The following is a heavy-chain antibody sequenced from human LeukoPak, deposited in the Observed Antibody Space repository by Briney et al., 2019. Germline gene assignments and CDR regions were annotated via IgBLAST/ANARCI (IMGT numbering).Heavy chain of an antibody. J-gene: IGHJ3*02. Sequence: SETLSLTCTVSGGSISSGDYYWSWIRQPPGKGLEWIGSIYYSGSTYYNPSLKSRVTISVDTSKNQFSLKLSSVTAADTAVYYCARGIRYDSSGYQAFDIWGQGTMVTVSS. V-gene: IGHV4-39*07. CDR2: IYYSGST. CDR1: GGSISSGDYY. D-gene: IGHD3-22*01. CDR3: ARGIRYDSSGYQAFDI.